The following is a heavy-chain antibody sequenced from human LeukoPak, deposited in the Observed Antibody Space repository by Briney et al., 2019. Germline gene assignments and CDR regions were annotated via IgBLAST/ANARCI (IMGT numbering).Heavy chain of an antibody. CDR1: GFTFSSYS. V-gene: IGHV3-21*04. CDR2: ISSSSSYI. CDR3: AKGSGGSRGRFDYDDY. D-gene: IGHD3-22*01. J-gene: IGHJ4*02. Sequence: GGSLRLSCAASGFTFSSYSMNWVRQAPGKGLEWVSSISSSSSYIYYADSVKGRFTISRDNAKNSLYLQMNSLRAEDTAVYYCAKGSGGSRGRFDYDDYWGQGTLVTVSS.